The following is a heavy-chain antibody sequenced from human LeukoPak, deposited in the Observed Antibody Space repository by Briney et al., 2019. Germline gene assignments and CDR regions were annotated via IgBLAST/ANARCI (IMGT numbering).Heavy chain of an antibody. CDR1: GFTFSSYA. J-gene: IGHJ4*02. CDR2: ISGSGGST. CDR3: AKVRVWFGENHFDY. V-gene: IGHV3-23*01. D-gene: IGHD3-10*01. Sequence: GGSLRLSCAASGFTFSSYAMSWVRQAPGKGLEWVSAISGSGGSTYYADSVKGRFTISRDNSRNTLYLQMNSLRAEDTAIYYCAKVRVWFGENHFDYWGQGTLVTVSS.